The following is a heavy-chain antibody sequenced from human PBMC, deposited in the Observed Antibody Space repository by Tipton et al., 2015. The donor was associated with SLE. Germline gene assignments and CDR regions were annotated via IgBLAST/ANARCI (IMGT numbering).Heavy chain of an antibody. Sequence: LRLSCAASGFTFSSYSMNWVRQAPGKGLEWIGEINHSGSTNYNPSLKSRVTISVDTSKNQFSLKLSSVTAADTAVYYCASSSGSMVTTWYFDLWGRGTLVTVAS. CDR3: ASSSGSMVTTWYFDL. CDR2: INHSGST. V-gene: IGHV4-34*01. CDR1: GFTFSSYS. D-gene: IGHD4-17*01. J-gene: IGHJ2*01.